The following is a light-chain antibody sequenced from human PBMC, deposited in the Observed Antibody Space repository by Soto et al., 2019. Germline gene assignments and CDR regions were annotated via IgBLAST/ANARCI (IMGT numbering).Light chain of an antibody. CDR3: KRCRTWPLT. CDR2: DAS. CDR1: QNVYNN. Sequence: EIVMTQSPATLSVSPGEGATLSCKASQNVYNNLAWYQQRPGQPPRLLIYDASTGATGISARFSGSGYGTDFTLPSSSLQSEDFAVYFCKRCRTWPLTFGGGTKVEIK. J-gene: IGKJ4*01. V-gene: IGKV3-15*01.